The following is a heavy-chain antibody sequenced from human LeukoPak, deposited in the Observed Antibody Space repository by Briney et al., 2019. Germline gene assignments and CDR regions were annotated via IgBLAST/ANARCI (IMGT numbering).Heavy chain of an antibody. D-gene: IGHD4-17*01. CDR1: GLTFSRHW. V-gene: IGHV3-7*03. CDR3: AKDYGDGAFDI. J-gene: IGHJ3*02. Sequence: GGSLRLSCATSGLTFSRHWMTWVRQAPGKGLEWVANIKEDGSEKYYVDSVKGRFTISRDNAKNSLYLQMNSLRAEDTALYYCAKDYGDGAFDIWGQGTMVTVSS. CDR2: IKEDGSEK.